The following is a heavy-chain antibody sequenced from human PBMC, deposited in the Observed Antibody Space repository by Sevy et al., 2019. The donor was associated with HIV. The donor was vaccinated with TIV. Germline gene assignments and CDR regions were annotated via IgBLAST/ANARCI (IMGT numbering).Heavy chain of an antibody. CDR2: IYSGGST. D-gene: IGHD3-22*01. CDR3: ARGGYYDSSGSTD. CDR1: GFTVSSNY. Sequence: GGSLRLSCAASGFTVSSNYMSWVRQAPGKGLEWVSVIYSGGSTYYADSVKGRFTISRDNSKNTLYLQMNSLRAEDTAVYYCARGGYYDSSGSTDWGQGTLVTDSS. J-gene: IGHJ4*02. V-gene: IGHV3-53*01.